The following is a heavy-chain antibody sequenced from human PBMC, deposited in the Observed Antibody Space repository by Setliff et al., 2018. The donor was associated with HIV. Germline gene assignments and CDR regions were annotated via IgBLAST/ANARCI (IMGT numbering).Heavy chain of an antibody. D-gene: IGHD6-19*01. CDR1: GGTFRSYG. J-gene: IGHJ4*02. CDR2: IIPLPRTT. CDR3: ASPRPYSSGFYDS. V-gene: IGHV1-69*13. Sequence: SVKVSCKASGGTFRSYGFTWVRQAPGQGLEWMEGIIPLPRTTIYAQKLQGRVTITADESTSTVYMDLRSLRSEDAAVYYCASPRPYSSGFYDSWGQGTLVTVSS.